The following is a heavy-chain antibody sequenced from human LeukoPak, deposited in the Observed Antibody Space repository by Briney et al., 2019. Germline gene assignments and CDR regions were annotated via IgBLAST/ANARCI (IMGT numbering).Heavy chain of an antibody. CDR3: AKAFDYNGLRGEGGSFDC. CDR1: GFNFSKND. V-gene: IGHV3-13*01. D-gene: IGHD4-11*01. Sequence: GGSLRLSCVASGFNFSKNDMHWVRQTTERGLEGVSAIGVAGDTYYADPVKGRFTISRENGKNSVYLQMNSLRAGDTAGYFCAKAFDYNGLRGEGGSFDCWGQGALVTVSS. CDR2: IGVAGDT. J-gene: IGHJ4*02.